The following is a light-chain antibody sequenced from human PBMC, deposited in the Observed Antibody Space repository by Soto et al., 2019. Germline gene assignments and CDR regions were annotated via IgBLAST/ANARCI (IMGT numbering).Light chain of an antibody. J-gene: IGLJ1*01. V-gene: IGLV2-14*01. CDR3: SSRAASITYV. Sequence: QSVLTQPASVSGSPGQSITISCIGTSADVGAYNYVSWYQQHPGKAPKLMIYEVSNRPSGVSNRFSGSKSGNTASLTISGLQSEDEADYYCSSRAASITYVFGTGTKLTVL. CDR2: EVS. CDR1: SADVGAYNY.